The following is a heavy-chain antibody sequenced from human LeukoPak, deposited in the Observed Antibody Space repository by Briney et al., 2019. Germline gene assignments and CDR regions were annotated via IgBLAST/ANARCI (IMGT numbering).Heavy chain of an antibody. V-gene: IGHV3-48*02. Sequence: GGSLRLSCAASGSTFSSYSMNWVRQAPGKGLEWVSYISSSTSTIYYADSVKGRFTISRDNAKNSLYLQMNSLRDEDTAVYYCATEMGTTSDFWGQGTLVTVSS. J-gene: IGHJ4*02. CDR2: ISSSTSTI. D-gene: IGHD1-7*01. CDR3: ATEMGTTSDF. CDR1: GSTFSSYS.